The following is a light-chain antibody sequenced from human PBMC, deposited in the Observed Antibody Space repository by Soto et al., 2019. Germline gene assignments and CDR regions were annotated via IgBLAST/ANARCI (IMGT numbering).Light chain of an antibody. CDR1: TRDVGGYLY. V-gene: IGLV2-11*01. J-gene: IGLJ1*01. Sequence: QSVLTQPRSVSASPGQSVTTSSIETTRDVGGYLYVSWYQQHPGKAPKFIIYNVSKRPSGVPDRFSGSKSGSTASLTISRLQADDEADYYCYSYAGSYTWVFGTGTKLTVL. CDR3: YSYAGSYTWV. CDR2: NVS.